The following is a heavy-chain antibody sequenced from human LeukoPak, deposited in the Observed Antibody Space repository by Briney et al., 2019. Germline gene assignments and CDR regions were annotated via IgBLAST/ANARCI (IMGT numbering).Heavy chain of an antibody. J-gene: IGHJ4*02. CDR3: AKDPSTVTTPFDY. CDR1: GFTFSSYG. Sequence: GGSLRLSCAASGFTFSSYGMHWVRQAPGKGLEWVAFIRYDGSNKYYADSVKGRFTISRDNSKNTLYLQMNSLRAEDTAVYYCAKDPSTVTTPFDYWGQGTLVTVSS. CDR2: IRYDGSNK. V-gene: IGHV3-30*02. D-gene: IGHD4-11*01.